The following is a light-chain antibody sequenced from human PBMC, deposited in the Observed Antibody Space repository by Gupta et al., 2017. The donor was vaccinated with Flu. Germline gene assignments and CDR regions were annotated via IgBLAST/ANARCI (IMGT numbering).Light chain of an antibody. CDR1: HSVSSK. J-gene: IGKJ1*01. V-gene: IGKV3-15*01. CDR3: QQYKNWPPWT. Sequence: LSVSPGERATRSCRASHSVSSKLAWYQQKPGQAPRLLIYDASVRAAGLPARFSGSGSGTEFSLTISSLQSEDFAVYYCQQYKNWPPWTFGPGTKVEI. CDR2: DAS.